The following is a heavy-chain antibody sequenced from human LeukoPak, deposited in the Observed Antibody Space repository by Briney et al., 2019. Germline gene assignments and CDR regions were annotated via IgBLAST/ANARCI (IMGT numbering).Heavy chain of an antibody. Sequence: GGSLRLSCAASGFTFSSNSMTWVRQTPGKGLEWVSGISGSGDSTFCADSVKGRFTISRDNSRNTLYLQMSSLRPEDTAVYYCTKWSGFGDDWGQGTLVTVSS. J-gene: IGHJ4*02. CDR3: TKWSGFGDD. V-gene: IGHV3-23*01. CDR2: ISGSGDST. CDR1: GFTFSSNS. D-gene: IGHD3-10*01.